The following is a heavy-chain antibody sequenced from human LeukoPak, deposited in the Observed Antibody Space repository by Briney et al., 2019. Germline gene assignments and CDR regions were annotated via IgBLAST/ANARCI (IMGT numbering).Heavy chain of an antibody. V-gene: IGHV4-30-4*01. J-gene: IGHJ5*02. D-gene: IGHD3-10*01. CDR1: GGSISSGDYY. CDR2: IYYSGST. Sequence: PSETLSLTCTVSGGSISSGDYYWSWIRQPPGKGLEWIGYIYYSGSTYYNPSLKSRVTISVDTSKNQFSLKLSSVTAADTAVYYCARVGGSGSSTFTDWFDPWGQGTLVTVSS. CDR3: ARVGGSGSSTFTDWFDP.